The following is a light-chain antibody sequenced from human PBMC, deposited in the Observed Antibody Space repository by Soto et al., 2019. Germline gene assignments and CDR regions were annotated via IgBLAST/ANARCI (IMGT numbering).Light chain of an antibody. CDR1: SSDVGFYNY. CDR2: DVS. Sequence: QSALTQPASVSGSPGQSITISCTGTSSDVGFYNYVSWYQHHPGNAPKLMIYDVSNRPSGVSTRFSGSKSGNTASLTISGLHGEDEADYYRSIFTRSSTHDFGTGTKLTVL. CDR3: SIFTRSSTHD. V-gene: IGLV2-14*03. J-gene: IGLJ1*01.